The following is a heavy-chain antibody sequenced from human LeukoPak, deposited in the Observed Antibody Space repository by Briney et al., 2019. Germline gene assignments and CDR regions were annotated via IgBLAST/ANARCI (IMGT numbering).Heavy chain of an antibody. J-gene: IGHJ6*02. V-gene: IGHV4-34*01. CDR2: INHSGST. Sequence: SETLSLTCAVYGGSFSGYSWSWIRQPPGKGLEWIGEINHSGSTNYNPSLKSRVTISVDTSKNQFSLKLSSVTAADTAVYYCARGRGIAAHSYYYYGMDVWGQGTTVTVSS. D-gene: IGHD6-13*01. CDR3: ARGRGIAAHSYYYYGMDV. CDR1: GGSFSGYS.